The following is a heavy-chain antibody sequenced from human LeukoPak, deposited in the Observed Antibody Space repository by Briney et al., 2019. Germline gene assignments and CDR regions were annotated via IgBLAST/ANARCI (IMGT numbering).Heavy chain of an antibody. V-gene: IGHV3-21*04. J-gene: IGHJ4*02. D-gene: IGHD6-19*01. CDR1: GFTFSSYS. CDR2: ISSSSSYI. Sequence: PGGSLRLSCAASGFTFSSYSMNWVRQAPGKGLEWVSSISSSSSYIYYADSVKGRFTISRDNAKNSLYLQMNSLRAEDTAVYYCAKDPAQWLVKTRFGTPTTPNDYWGQGTLVTVSS. CDR3: AKDPAQWLVKTRFGTPTTPNDY.